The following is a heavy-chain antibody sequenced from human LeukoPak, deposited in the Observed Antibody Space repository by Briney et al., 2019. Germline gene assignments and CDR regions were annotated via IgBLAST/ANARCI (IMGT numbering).Heavy chain of an antibody. CDR2: IYTSGST. Sequence: PSETLSLTCTVSGGSISSNYWSWIRQPAGKGLEWIGRIYTSGSTNYNPSLKSQVTMSVDTSKTQFSLKLSSWTAADTAVYYCATEGSDYYGSGSYYRSYYYYMDVWGKGTTVTISS. D-gene: IGHD3-10*01. V-gene: IGHV4-4*07. CDR1: GGSISSNY. CDR3: ATEGSDYYGSGSYYRSYYYYMDV. J-gene: IGHJ6*03.